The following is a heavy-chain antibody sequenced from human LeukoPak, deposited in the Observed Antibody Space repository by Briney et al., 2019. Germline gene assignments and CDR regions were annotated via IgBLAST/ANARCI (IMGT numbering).Heavy chain of an antibody. CDR1: SGSITSYY. CDR2: VYHTGRI. D-gene: IGHD1-26*01. CDR3: GSVRLGVSFFFDL. V-gene: IGHV4-59*01. J-gene: IGHJ2*01. Sequence: PSETLSLTCAVSSGSITSYYWNWIRQSPGGRLEWVGFVYHTGRITYNPYLKSRLSMSVDTSKSQVSLKLTSVTAADTAVYYAGSVRLGVSFFFDLWGRGTLVTVSS.